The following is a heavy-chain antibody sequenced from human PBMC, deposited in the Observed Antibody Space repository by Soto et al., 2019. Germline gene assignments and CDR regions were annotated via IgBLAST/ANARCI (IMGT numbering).Heavy chain of an antibody. J-gene: IGHJ4*02. CDR2: ISSKNGNT. V-gene: IGHV1-18*01. CDR1: GYTFSDYG. Sequence: QVQLVQSGADVKKPGASVKVSCKASGYTFSDYGVSWVRQAPGQGLEWMGWISSKNGNTNFAQKFRGRVTMTTDPSTSTVYMELRSLRPDDTAVYYCAREPNETPPDYWGQGTLVTVSS. CDR3: AREPNETPPDY.